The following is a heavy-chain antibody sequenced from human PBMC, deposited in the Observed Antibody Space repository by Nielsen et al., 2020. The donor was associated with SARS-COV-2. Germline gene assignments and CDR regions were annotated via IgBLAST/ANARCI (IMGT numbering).Heavy chain of an antibody. J-gene: IGHJ6*02. V-gene: IGHV3-33*01. Sequence: GESLKISCAASGFTFSSYGMHWVRQAPGKGLEWVAVIWYDGSNKYYADSVKGRFTISRDNSKNTLYLQMNSLRAEDTAVYYCARDPVAVAGPTHYYYGMDVWGQGTTVTVSS. CDR1: GFTFSSYG. CDR2: IWYDGSNK. CDR3: ARDPVAVAGPTHYYYGMDV. D-gene: IGHD6-19*01.